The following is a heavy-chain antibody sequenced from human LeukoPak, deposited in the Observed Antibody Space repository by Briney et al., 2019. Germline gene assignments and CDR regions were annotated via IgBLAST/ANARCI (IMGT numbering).Heavy chain of an antibody. D-gene: IGHD6-19*01. CDR3: ARGPSGYSSGWYVPPYYFDY. CDR1: GFTVSSNY. V-gene: IGHV3-53*01. CDR2: IYSGGST. J-gene: IGHJ4*02. Sequence: TGGSLRLSCAASGFTVSSNYMSWVRQAPGKGLEWVSVIYSGGSTYYADSVKGRFTISRDNSKNTLYLQVNSLRAEDTAVYYCARGPSGYSSGWYVPPYYFDYWGQGTLVTVSS.